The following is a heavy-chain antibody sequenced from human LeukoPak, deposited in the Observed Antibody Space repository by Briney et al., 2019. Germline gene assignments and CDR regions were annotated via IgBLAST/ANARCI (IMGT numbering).Heavy chain of an antibody. Sequence: GGSLRLSCAASGFTSSVSAIHWVRQASGKGLEWIGRIRSKTNNYATGYAASVKGRFTISRDESKNTAYLQMNSLKTEDTAVYYCTRQKRYYYDSGGYEFAFDIWDQGTMVTVSS. CDR1: GFTSSVSA. D-gene: IGHD3-22*01. CDR2: IRSKTNNYAT. CDR3: TRQKRYYYDSGGYEFAFDI. V-gene: IGHV3-73*01. J-gene: IGHJ3*02.